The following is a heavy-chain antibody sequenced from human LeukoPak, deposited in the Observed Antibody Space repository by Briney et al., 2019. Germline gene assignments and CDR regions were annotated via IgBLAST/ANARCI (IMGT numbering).Heavy chain of an antibody. J-gene: IGHJ4*02. Sequence: SETLSLTCAVSGYSISSGYYWGWVRQPPGKGLEWIGEINHSGSTNYNPSLKSRVTISVDTSKNQFSLKLSSVTAADTAVYYCARGLDYYGSGSYYNSWGQGTLVTVSS. V-gene: IGHV4-38-2*01. D-gene: IGHD3-10*01. CDR3: ARGLDYYGSGSYYNS. CDR1: GYSISSGYY. CDR2: INHSGST.